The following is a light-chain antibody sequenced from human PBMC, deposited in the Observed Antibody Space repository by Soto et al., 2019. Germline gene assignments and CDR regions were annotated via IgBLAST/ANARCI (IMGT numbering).Light chain of an antibody. CDR2: GAS. CDR1: QSVSSSY. J-gene: IGKJ2*01. CDR3: QQYGSSPPYT. Sequence: EIVLTQSPGTLSLSPGERATLSCRASQSVSSSYLAWYQQKPGQAPRLLIYGASSRATGIPDRFSGSGSGTDFPVTISRLEPEDFAVYYCQQYGSSPPYTFGQETKLEIK. V-gene: IGKV3-20*01.